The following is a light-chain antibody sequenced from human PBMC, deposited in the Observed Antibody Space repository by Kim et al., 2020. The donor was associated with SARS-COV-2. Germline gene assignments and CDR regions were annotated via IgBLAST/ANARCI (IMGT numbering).Light chain of an antibody. CDR3: QQYNKWWT. V-gene: IGKV3-15*01. Sequence: IVMTQSPATLSVSPGESATLSCRASQNIDFHLAWYQQKPGQSPRLLIHSGSTRATGVPARFSGSGSGTEFTLTIGSLQSEDFAVYYCQQYNKWWTFGQGTKVDSK. CDR2: SGS. CDR1: QNIDFH. J-gene: IGKJ1*01.